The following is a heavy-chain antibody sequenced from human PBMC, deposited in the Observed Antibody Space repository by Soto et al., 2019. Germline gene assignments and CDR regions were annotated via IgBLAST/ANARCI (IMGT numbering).Heavy chain of an antibody. J-gene: IGHJ4*02. Sequence: ESGGGVVKPGTSLRLSCAASGFMFKSYVMNWVRQAPGKGLEWVALTSYDGSNNYYGDSVKGRITVYRDNSKNTRHLQMDCLRPAYTSVFYWARSGTAGGFVLWGQGTLVSVSS. CDR1: GFMFKSYV. D-gene: IGHD3-10*01. V-gene: IGHV3-30*19. CDR3: ARSGTAGGFVL. CDR2: TSYDGSNN.